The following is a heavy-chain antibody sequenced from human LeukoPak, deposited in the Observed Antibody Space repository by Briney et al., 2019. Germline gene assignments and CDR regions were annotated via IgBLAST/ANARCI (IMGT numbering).Heavy chain of an antibody. J-gene: IGHJ4*02. Sequence: GGSLRLSCAASGFTFSSYAMHWVRQAPGKGLEWVAAISYDGSNKYYADSVKGRFTISRDNSKNTLYLQMNSLRAEDTAVYYCARGPSEDYYYGSGSYYSSDYWGQGTLVTVSS. CDR2: ISYDGSNK. CDR3: ARGPSEDYYYGSGSYYSSDY. CDR1: GFTFSSYA. V-gene: IGHV3-30-3*01. D-gene: IGHD3-10*01.